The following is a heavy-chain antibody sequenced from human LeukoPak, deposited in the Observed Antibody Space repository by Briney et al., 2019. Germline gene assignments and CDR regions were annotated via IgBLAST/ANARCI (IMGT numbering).Heavy chain of an antibody. CDR1: GYSISSGYY. Sequence: SETLSLTCTVSGYSISSGYYWGWLRQPPGKGLEWIGGISHSGSTYYNSSFHSRVTISIDTSKNQFSLRLTSVTAADTAVYYCASIAVAGTDAFDIWGQGTMVTVSS. CDR2: ISHSGST. CDR3: ASIAVAGTDAFDI. V-gene: IGHV4-38-2*02. D-gene: IGHD6-13*01. J-gene: IGHJ3*02.